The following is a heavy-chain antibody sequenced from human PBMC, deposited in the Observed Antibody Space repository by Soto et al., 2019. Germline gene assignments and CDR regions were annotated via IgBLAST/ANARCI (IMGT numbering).Heavy chain of an antibody. CDR2: IWHDGSYR. V-gene: IGHV3-33*01. Sequence: VQLVESGGDVVQPGTSLRLSCSASGFTFNKYGMHWVRQVPGKGLEWVAIIWHDGSYRYYADSVKGRYTISRDNSNNMLHLEMNSLRADDTVIYFCAMDVKAVAGLDSWGEGTPVTVS. CDR1: GFTFNKYG. CDR3: AMDVKAVAGLDS. D-gene: IGHD6-19*01. J-gene: IGHJ4*02.